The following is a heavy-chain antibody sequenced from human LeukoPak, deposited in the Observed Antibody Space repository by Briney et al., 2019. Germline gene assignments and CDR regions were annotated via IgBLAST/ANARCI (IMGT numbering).Heavy chain of an antibody. J-gene: IGHJ5*02. CDR2: ISYDGSNK. CDR3: AKIDYGDSSVTP. V-gene: IGHV3-30-3*01. CDR1: GFTFSSYA. D-gene: IGHD4-17*01. Sequence: GGSLRLSCAASGFTFSSYAMHWVRQAPGKGLEWVAVISYDGSNKYYADSVKGRFTISRDNSKNTLYLQMNSLRAEDTAVYYCAKIDYGDSSVTPWGQGTLVTVSS.